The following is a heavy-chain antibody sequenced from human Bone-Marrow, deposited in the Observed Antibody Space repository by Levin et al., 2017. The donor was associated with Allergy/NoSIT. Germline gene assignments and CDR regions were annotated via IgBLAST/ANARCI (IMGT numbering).Heavy chain of an antibody. Sequence: ASVKVSCSVSGYTFSDYYIHWIRQTPGQGLEWIGWIDPTRGATQFAEKFHARVVLTRDSSISTAYMELGKLRSDDTALYYCARGGNSSNDYWGQGTLVTVTA. V-gene: IGHV1-2*02. J-gene: IGHJ4*02. CDR2: IDPTRGAT. CDR3: ARGGNSSNDY. D-gene: IGHD6-13*01. CDR1: GYTFSDYY.